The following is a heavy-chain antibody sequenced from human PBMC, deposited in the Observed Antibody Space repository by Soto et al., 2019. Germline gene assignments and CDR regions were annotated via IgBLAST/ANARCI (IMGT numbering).Heavy chain of an antibody. J-gene: IGHJ3*02. CDR2: INAGNGNT. CDR1: GYTFNSYA. V-gene: IGHV1-3*01. D-gene: IGHD3-10*01. Sequence: VSLKVSCKASGYTFNSYAMYWVRQAPGQRLEWMGWINAGNGNTKYSQKFQGRVTITRDTSASTAYMELSSLRSEDTAVYYCARVSDYYGSGSYSDPTDAFDIWGQGTMVTVSS. CDR3: ARVSDYYGSGSYSDPTDAFDI.